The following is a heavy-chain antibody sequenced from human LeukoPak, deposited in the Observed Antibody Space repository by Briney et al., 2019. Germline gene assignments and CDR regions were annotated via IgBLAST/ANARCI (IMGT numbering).Heavy chain of an antibody. CDR2: ISGDGGST. Sequence: GGSLRLSCAASGFTFDDYAMHWVRQAPGKGLEWVSLISGDGGSTYYVDSVKGRFTISRDNAKNSLYLQMNSLRAEDTAVYYCARDGDFTGVDYWGQGTLVTVSS. CDR3: ARDGDFTGVDY. CDR1: GFTFDDYA. J-gene: IGHJ4*02. V-gene: IGHV3-43*02. D-gene: IGHD3-3*01.